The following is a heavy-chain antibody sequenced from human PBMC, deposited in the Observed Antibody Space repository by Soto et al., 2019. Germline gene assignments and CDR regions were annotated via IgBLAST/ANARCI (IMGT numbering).Heavy chain of an antibody. CDR2: ISYDGSNK. Sequence: PGGSLRLSCAASGFTFSSYAMHWVRQAPGKGLEWVAVISYDGSNKYYADSVKGRFTISRDNSKNTLYLQMNSLRAEDTAVYYCARGRAIDCSGGSCYAAGGMDVWGQGTTVTVSS. CDR1: GFTFSSYA. CDR3: ARGRAIDCSGGSCYAAGGMDV. V-gene: IGHV3-30-3*01. J-gene: IGHJ6*02. D-gene: IGHD2-15*01.